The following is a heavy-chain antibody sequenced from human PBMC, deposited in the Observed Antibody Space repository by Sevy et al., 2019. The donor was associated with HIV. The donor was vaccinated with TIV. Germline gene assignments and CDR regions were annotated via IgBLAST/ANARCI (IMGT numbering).Heavy chain of an antibody. CDR2: ISNDGSNK. CDR1: GFTLCGYA. J-gene: IGHJ4*02. Sequence: GGSLRLSCAASGFTLCGYAMHWVRQAPGKGLEWVAVISNDGSNKYYGDSVKGRFTISRDNSKNTLSLQMNSLTAEDTALYYCAKDKISRNGYTYGGVFDSWGQGSLVTVSS. CDR3: AKDKISRNGYTYGGVFDS. D-gene: IGHD3-16*01. V-gene: IGHV3-30*18.